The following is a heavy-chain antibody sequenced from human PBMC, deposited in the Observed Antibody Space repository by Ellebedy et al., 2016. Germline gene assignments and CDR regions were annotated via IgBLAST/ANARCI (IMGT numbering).Heavy chain of an antibody. CDR3: TKGDGNFDEIDN. CDR1: GFAFRAYT. V-gene: IGHV3-23*01. D-gene: IGHD1-14*01. J-gene: IGHJ4*02. CDR2: ISGSGGTA. Sequence: GESLKISCAASGFAFRAYTMSWVRQAPGKGLEWVSSISGSGGTAYYVDSVKGRFSVSRDTANKTLYLQIHGLRDEDTALYYCTKGDGNFDEIDNWGQGTLVTVSS.